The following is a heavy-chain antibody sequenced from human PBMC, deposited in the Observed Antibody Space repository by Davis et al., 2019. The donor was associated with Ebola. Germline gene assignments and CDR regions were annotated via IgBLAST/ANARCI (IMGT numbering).Heavy chain of an antibody. J-gene: IGHJ6*04. Sequence: PGGSLRLSCAASGFTVSSNYMSWVRQAPGKGLEWVSVIYSGGSTYYADSVKGRFTISRDNSRNTLYLQMNSLRAEDTAVYYCARGRTYYYGSGSDYGMDVWGKGTTVTVSS. D-gene: IGHD3-10*01. CDR3: ARGRTYYYGSGSDYGMDV. CDR2: IYSGGST. V-gene: IGHV3-53*01. CDR1: GFTVSSNY.